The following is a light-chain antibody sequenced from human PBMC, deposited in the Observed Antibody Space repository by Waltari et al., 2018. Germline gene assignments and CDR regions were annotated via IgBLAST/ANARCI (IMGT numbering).Light chain of an antibody. V-gene: IGLV3-27*01. J-gene: IGLJ3*02. CDR2: KDS. CDR3: YSAADNKGV. Sequence: SYELTQPSSVSVSPGQTARITCSGDVLAKKYARWFQQKSGQAPGLVIYKDSERPAGNPEQFAGSSSGTTVTLTISGAQVEDEADYYCYSAADNKGVFGGGTKLTVL. CDR1: VLAKKY.